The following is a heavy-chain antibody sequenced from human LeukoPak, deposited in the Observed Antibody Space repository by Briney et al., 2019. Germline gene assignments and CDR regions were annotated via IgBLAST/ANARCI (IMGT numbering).Heavy chain of an antibody. D-gene: IGHD3-16*02. CDR2: ISGSGGST. Sequence: GGSLRLSCAASGFTFSSYAMSWVRQAPGKGLEWVSAISGSGGSTYYADSVKGRFTISRDNSKNTLYLQMNSLRAEDTAVYYWAEGAGVIGWNDGFDYWGQGTMVTVSS. CDR1: GFTFSSYA. CDR3: AEGAGVIGWNDGFDY. J-gene: IGHJ3*01. V-gene: IGHV3-23*01.